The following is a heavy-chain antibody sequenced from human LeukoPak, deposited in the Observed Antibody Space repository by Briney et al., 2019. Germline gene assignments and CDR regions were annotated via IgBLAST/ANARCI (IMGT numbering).Heavy chain of an antibody. CDR1: GGSFSGYY. J-gene: IGHJ3*02. CDR2: IYYSGST. V-gene: IGHV4-30-4*08. Sequence: PSETLSLTCAVYGGSFSGYYWSWIRQPPGKGLEWIGYIYYSGSTYYNPSLKSRVTISVDTSKNQFSLKLSSVTAADTAVYYCARDSSSWDSDAFDIWGQGTMVTVSS. CDR3: ARDSSSWDSDAFDI. D-gene: IGHD6-13*01.